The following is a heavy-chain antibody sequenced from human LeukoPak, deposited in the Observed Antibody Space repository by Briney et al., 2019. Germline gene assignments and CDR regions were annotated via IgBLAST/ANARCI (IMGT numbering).Heavy chain of an antibody. J-gene: IGHJ4*02. CDR2: ISWNGKST. V-gene: IGHV3-43*01. D-gene: IGHD6-19*01. Sequence: GGSLRLSCAASGFTFDDYTMHWVRQAPGKGLEWVSLISWNGKSTDYADSVKGRFTISRDNSKNSLYLQMNSLRTEDTALYYCAKDIVAGRGYYFDYWGQGTLVTVSS. CDR1: GFTFDDYT. CDR3: AKDIVAGRGYYFDY.